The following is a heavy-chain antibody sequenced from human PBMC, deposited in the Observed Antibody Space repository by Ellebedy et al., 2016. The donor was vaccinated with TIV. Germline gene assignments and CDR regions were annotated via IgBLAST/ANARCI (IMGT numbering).Heavy chain of an antibody. V-gene: IGHV4-4*07. CDR2: LYTSGTT. CDR1: GGSISSYY. CDR3: ARVGSRYAHFDY. J-gene: IGHJ4*02. D-gene: IGHD2-2*01. Sequence: SETLSLTCTVSGGSISSYYWSWIRQPAGKGLEWIGRLYTSGTTNYNPSLRGRVTVSVDASKNQFSLEVSSVTAADTAVYYCARVGSRYAHFDYWGQGTLVTVSS.